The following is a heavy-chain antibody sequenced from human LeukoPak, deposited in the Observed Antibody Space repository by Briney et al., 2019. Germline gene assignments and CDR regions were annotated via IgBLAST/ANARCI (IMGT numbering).Heavy chain of an antibody. D-gene: IGHD1-20*01. Sequence: EASVKASCKASGYTFTGYYMHWVRQAPGQGLEWMGWINPNSGGTNYAQKFQGRVTMTRDTSISTAYMELSRLRSDDTAVYYCARYTWNQGAFDIWGQGTMVTVSS. CDR3: ARYTWNQGAFDI. CDR1: GYTFTGYY. CDR2: INPNSGGT. J-gene: IGHJ3*02. V-gene: IGHV1-2*02.